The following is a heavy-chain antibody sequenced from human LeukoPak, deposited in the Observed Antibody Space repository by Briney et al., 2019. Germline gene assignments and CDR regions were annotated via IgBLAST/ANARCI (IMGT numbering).Heavy chain of an antibody. V-gene: IGHV1-69*13. CDR3: ARETGRGYNWMGY. J-gene: IGHJ4*02. Sequence: ASVKVSCKASGGTFSSYAISWVRQAPGQGLEWMGGIIPIFGTANYAQKFQGSVTITADASTSTAYMELSSLRSEDTAVYYCARETGRGYNWMGYWGQGTLVTVSS. CDR1: GGTFSSYA. D-gene: IGHD5-24*01. CDR2: IIPIFGTA.